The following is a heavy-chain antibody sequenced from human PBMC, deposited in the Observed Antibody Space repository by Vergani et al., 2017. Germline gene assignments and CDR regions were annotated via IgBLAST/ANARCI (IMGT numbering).Heavy chain of an antibody. V-gene: IGHV3-7*03. Sequence: EVQLVESGGGLVQPGGSLRLSCAASGFTFSSYWMSWVRQAPGKGLEWVANIKQDGSEKYYVDSVKGRFTISRDNAKNSLYLQMNSLRAVDTAVYYCARRHNGIAAAGYYYYGMDVWGQGTTVTVSS. CDR3: ARRHNGIAAAGYYYYGMDV. CDR1: GFTFSSYW. J-gene: IGHJ6*02. D-gene: IGHD6-13*01. CDR2: IKQDGSEK.